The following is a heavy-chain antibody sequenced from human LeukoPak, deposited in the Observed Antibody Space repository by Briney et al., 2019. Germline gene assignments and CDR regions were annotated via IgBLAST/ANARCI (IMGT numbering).Heavy chain of an antibody. J-gene: IGHJ5*02. V-gene: IGHV1-69*04. CDR3: ARDWSIAAAGQFDP. D-gene: IGHD6-13*01. CDR1: GGSFNSYV. Sequence: GASVKVSCKASGGSFNSYVITWVRQAPGQGLEWMGRIIPILNVANFAQKLQGRVTMTTDTSMSTAYMELRSLRSDDTAVYYCARDWSIAAAGQFDPWGQGTLVTVSS. CDR2: IIPILNVA.